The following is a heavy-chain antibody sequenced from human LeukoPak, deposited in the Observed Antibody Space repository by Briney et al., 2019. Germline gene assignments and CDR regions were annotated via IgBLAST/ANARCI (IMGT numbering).Heavy chain of an antibody. D-gene: IGHD4-17*01. J-gene: IGHJ4*02. CDR3: ARGEIAVTRHFDY. CDR1: GSTYSPYS. Sequence: GGSLRLSCEASGSTYSPYSMNWVRQAPGKGLEWVSAIDSSSNYIYYADSVKGRFTISRDNAKSSLYLQMNSLRDEDTAVYYCARGEIAVTRHFDYWGQGTLVTVSS. V-gene: IGHV3-21*01. CDR2: IDSSSNYI.